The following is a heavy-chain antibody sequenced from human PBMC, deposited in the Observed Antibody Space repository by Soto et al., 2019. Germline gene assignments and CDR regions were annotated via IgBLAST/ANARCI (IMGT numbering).Heavy chain of an antibody. V-gene: IGHV3-73*01. CDR1: GFTSSGSA. J-gene: IGHJ6*02. D-gene: IGHD3-10*01. CDR2: IRSKANSYAT. Sequence: GGSLRLSCAASGFTSSGSATHWVRQASGKGLEWVGRIRSKANSYATAYAASVKGRFTISRDDSKNTAYLQMNSLKTEDTAVYYCTRRVLLWFGESSKGMDVWGQGTTVTVSS. CDR3: TRRVLLWFGESSKGMDV.